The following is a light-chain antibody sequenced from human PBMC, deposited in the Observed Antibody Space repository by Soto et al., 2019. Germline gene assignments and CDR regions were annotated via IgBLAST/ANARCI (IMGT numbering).Light chain of an antibody. Sequence: DIQMTQSPSSLSASVGDRVTITCRASQSIRTYLNWYQQKPGKAPKLLIYAASSLQSGVPSRFSGSGSGTDFTLTISSLQPEDSAPYYCQQTYITPYTFGQGTKLEIK. J-gene: IGKJ2*01. CDR3: QQTYITPYT. CDR1: QSIRTY. V-gene: IGKV1-39*01. CDR2: AAS.